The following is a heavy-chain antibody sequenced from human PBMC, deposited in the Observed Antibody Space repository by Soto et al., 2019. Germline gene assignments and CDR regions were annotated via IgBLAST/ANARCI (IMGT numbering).Heavy chain of an antibody. CDR1: GFTFSSYA. CDR3: AKEVYYGGGYYHFDY. CDR2: ISGSGGST. V-gene: IGHV3-23*01. D-gene: IGHD3-22*01. Sequence: PGGSLRLSCAASGFTFSSYAMSWVRQAPGKGLEWVSAISGSGGSTYYADSVKGRFTISRDDSKNTLYLQMNSLRAEDTAVYYCAKEVYYGGGYYHFDYWGQGTLVTVSS. J-gene: IGHJ4*02.